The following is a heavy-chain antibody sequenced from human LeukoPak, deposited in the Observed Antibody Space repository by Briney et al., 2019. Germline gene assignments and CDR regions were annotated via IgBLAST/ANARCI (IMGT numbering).Heavy chain of an antibody. CDR3: ARDIEDCSGGSCYSAWFDY. CDR2: IKQDGSEK. CDR1: GFTFSSYW. D-gene: IGHD2-15*01. Sequence: GGSLRLSCAASGFTFSSYWMSWVRQAPGKGLEWVANIKQDGSEKYYVDSVKGRFTISRDNAKNSLYLQMNSLRAEDTAVYYCARDIEDCSGGSCYSAWFDYWGQGTPVTVSS. J-gene: IGHJ4*02. V-gene: IGHV3-7*03.